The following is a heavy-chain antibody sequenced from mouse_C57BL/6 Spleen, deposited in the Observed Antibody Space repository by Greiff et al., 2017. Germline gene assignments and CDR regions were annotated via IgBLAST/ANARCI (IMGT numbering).Heavy chain of an antibody. CDR3: ARGDYGSSYDAMDY. CDR1: GYAFPNYL. J-gene: IGHJ4*01. V-gene: IGHV1-54*01. Sequence: VQLQQSGAELVRPGTSVKVSCKASGYAFPNYLIEWVKQRPGQGLEWIGVINPGSGGTNYNEKFKGKAKLSADKYSSTASMKRSSLTSEDSAVYFCARGDYGSSYDAMDYWGQGTSGTVSS. CDR2: INPGSGGT. D-gene: IGHD1-1*01.